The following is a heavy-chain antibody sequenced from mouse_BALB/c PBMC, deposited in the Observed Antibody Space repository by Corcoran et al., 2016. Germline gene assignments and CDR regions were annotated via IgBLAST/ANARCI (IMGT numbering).Heavy chain of an antibody. Sequence: QIQLVQSGPELKKPGETVKISCKASGYTFTNYGMNWVKQAPGKGLKWMGWINTYTGEPTYADDFKGRFAFSLETSASTAYLQINNLKNEDTATYCCARYGYGFAYWGQGTLVTVSA. CDR1: GYTFTNYG. CDR3: ARYGYGFAY. CDR2: INTYTGEP. J-gene: IGHJ3*01. D-gene: IGHD2-2*01. V-gene: IGHV9-3-1*01.